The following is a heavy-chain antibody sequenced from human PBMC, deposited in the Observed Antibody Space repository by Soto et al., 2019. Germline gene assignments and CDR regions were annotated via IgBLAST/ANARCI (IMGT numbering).Heavy chain of an antibody. J-gene: IGHJ4*02. CDR3: ARTRMEWALYFDN. D-gene: IGHD3-3*01. CDR1: GFSFSDSG. CDR2: ISSSSRTI. Sequence: EVQLVDSGGGLIQPGGSLRLSCEASGFSFSDSGMNWVRRAPGKGLEWISYISSSSRTIYYAASVEGRFTVSRDNVKSSVHLQMNSLRGEDTGVYYCARTRMEWALYFDNWGRGTLVTVSS. V-gene: IGHV3-48*01.